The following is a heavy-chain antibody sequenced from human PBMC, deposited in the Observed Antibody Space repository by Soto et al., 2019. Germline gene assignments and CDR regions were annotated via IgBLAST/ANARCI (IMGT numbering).Heavy chain of an antibody. CDR2: IKQDGSEK. Sequence: EVQLVESGGGLVQPGGSLRLSCAASGFTFSSYYMSWVRQPPGKGLEWVANIKQDGSEKYYVDSVNGRFTISRDNAKHSLYLQMNSPRDEDTAVYYCARDGYSAGFDIWGQGTMVIVSS. CDR1: GFTFSSYY. CDR3: ARDGYSAGFDI. D-gene: IGHD5-18*01. J-gene: IGHJ3*02. V-gene: IGHV3-7*01.